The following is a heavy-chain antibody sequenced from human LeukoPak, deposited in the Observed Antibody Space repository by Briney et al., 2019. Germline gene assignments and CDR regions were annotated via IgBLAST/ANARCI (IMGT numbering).Heavy chain of an antibody. CDR2: IYTSGST. D-gene: IGHD3-9*01. CDR3: AREYYDILTGYGIHWYFDL. V-gene: IGHV4-4*07. J-gene: IGHJ2*01. CDR1: GGSISSYY. Sequence: SETLSLTCTVSGGSISSYYWSWTRQPAGKGLEWIGRIYTSGSTNYNPSLKSRVTMSVDTSKNQFSLKLSSVTAADTAVYYCAREYYDILTGYGIHWYFDLWGRGTLVTVSS.